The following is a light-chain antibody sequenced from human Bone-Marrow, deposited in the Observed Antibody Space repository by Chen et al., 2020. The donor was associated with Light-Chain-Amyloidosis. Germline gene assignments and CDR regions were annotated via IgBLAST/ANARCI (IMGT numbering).Light chain of an antibody. CDR1: DVPTKY. CDR3: QSADSSGTYEVI. Sequence: SYELTQPPSVSVSPGQTDRNTCSGADVPTKYAYLYQQKPGEAPVLVIHRDTERPSGISERFSGSSSGTTATLTISGVQAEDEADYHCQSADSSGTYEVIFGGGTKLTVL. CDR2: RDT. V-gene: IGLV3-25*03. J-gene: IGLJ2*01.